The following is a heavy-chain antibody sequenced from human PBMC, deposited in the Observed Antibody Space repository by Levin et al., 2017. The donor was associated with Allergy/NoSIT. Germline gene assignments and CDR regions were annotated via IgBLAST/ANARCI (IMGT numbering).Heavy chain of an antibody. D-gene: IGHD6-6*01. J-gene: IGHJ6*02. CDR2: INHSGST. V-gene: IGHV4-34*01. Sequence: PSETLSLTCAVYGGSFSGYYWSWIRQPPGKGLEWIGEINHSGSTNYNPSLKSRVTISVDTSKNQFSLKLSSVTAADTAVYYCARASSSYYGMDVWGQGTTVTVSS. CDR1: GGSFSGYY. CDR3: ARASSSYYGMDV.